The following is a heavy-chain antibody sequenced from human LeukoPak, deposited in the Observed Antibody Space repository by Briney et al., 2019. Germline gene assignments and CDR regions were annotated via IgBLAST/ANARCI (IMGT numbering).Heavy chain of an antibody. V-gene: IGHV1-2*02. J-gene: IGHJ3*02. Sequence: ASVKVSCKASGYTFTGYYMHWVRQAPGQGLEWMGWINPNSGGTNYAQEFQGRVTMTRDTSISTAYMELSRLRSDDTAVYYCARGRGYYYDSSGYYYSAFDIWGQGTMVTVSS. CDR2: INPNSGGT. CDR1: GYTFTGYY. CDR3: ARGRGYYYDSSGYYYSAFDI. D-gene: IGHD3-22*01.